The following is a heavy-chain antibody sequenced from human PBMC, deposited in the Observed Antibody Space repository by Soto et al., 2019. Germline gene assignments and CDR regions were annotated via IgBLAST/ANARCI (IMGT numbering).Heavy chain of an antibody. CDR1: GYTFTSYG. Sequence: ASVKVSCKASGYTFTSYGITWVRQAPGQGLEWMGWISAYTGDTNYAQKLQGRVTMTTDTSTSTAYMELRSLRSDDTAVYYCARDMRYYDGSGFVEYCGQGTPVTVSS. CDR2: ISAYTGDT. J-gene: IGHJ4*02. V-gene: IGHV1-18*01. D-gene: IGHD3-22*01. CDR3: ARDMRYYDGSGFVEY.